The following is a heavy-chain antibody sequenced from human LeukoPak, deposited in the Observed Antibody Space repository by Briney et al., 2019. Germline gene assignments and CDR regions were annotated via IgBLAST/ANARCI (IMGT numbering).Heavy chain of an antibody. CDR2: IYNSGTT. CDR1: GGSISSSSYY. CDR3: ARSVAVAGPENAFDI. J-gene: IGHJ3*02. Sequence: SETLSLTCTVSGGSISSSSYYWGWIRQPPGKGLEWIGSIYNSGTTYYNPSLKSRVTIFVDTSKNQFSLKLSPVTAADTAVYYCARSVAVAGPENAFDIW. V-gene: IGHV4-39*01. D-gene: IGHD6-19*01.